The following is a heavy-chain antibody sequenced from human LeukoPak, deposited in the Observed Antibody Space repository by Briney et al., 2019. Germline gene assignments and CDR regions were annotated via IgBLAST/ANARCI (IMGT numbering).Heavy chain of an antibody. CDR1: GGSISSSPYY. V-gene: IGHV4-39*07. D-gene: IGHD4-17*01. CDR3: AAMTTVTMYSYFFDS. CDR2: IYYSGTT. J-gene: IGHJ4*02. Sequence: SETLSLTCTVSGGSISSSPYYWGWIRQPPGKGLGWIGSIYYSGTTHYNPSLESRVTISVDTSKNQFSLKLASVTAADTAIYYCAAMTTVTMYSYFFDSWGQGTLLTVSS.